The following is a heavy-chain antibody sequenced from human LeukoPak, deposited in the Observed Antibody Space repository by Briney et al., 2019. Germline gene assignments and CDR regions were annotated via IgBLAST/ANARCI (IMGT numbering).Heavy chain of an antibody. CDR3: AKDRSIAAGDDAFDI. D-gene: IGHD6-13*01. CDR1: GFTFSSYA. J-gene: IGHJ3*02. CDR2: ISGSGIST. Sequence: GGSLRLSCAASGFTFSSYAMNWVRQAPGKGLEWVSHISGSGISTYYADSVKGRFTFSRDNSKNTLYLQMNSLRAEDTAVYYCAKDRSIAAGDDAFDIWGQGTMVTVSS. V-gene: IGHV3-23*01.